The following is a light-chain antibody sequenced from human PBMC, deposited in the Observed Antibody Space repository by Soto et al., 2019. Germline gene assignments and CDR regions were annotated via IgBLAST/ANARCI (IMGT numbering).Light chain of an antibody. CDR3: ATWDDSLNGLV. V-gene: IGLV1-44*01. CDR1: SSNIGNNP. J-gene: IGLJ7*01. CDR2: TTN. Sequence: QAVVTQPPSASGTPGQRVTISCSGSSSNIGNNPVNWYQQLPGTAPKLLIYTTNRRPSGVPDRFSASKSGTSASLAIGGLQSEDGADYYCATWDDSLNGLVFGGGTQLTVL.